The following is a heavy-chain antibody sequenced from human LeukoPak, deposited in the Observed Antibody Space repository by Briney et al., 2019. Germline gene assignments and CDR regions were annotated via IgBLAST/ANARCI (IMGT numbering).Heavy chain of an antibody. D-gene: IGHD3-22*01. CDR1: GFTFDAIA. V-gene: IGHV3-9*01. J-gene: IGHJ4*02. CDR3: AKDDRHYYNSSGYTD. Sequence: SLSLSCAAYGFTFDAIAMLWDRQAPGEGLEWGLGISCNSGNIGYAQSLKGRFTISGDNAKNTLYLQMSSLRAEDTALYYCAKDDRHYYNSSGYTDWGQETLVTVSS. CDR2: ISCNSGNI.